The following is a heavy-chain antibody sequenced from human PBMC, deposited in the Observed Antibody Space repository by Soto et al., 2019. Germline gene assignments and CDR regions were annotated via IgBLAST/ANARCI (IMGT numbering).Heavy chain of an antibody. J-gene: IGHJ6*02. Sequence: QVQLVQSGDEVRKPGSSVKVSCKASGYIFVNYGIAWVRQAPGQGLEWMGWISPYSGNTHYASKVQGSITLTTDTSTCIAYLVLGSLTTDDTAVYYCAMVDNYVTPTPQDVWRQGTTVIVSS. V-gene: IGHV1-18*01. CDR3: AMVDNYVTPTPQDV. D-gene: IGHD3-16*01. CDR2: ISPYSGNT. CDR1: GYIFVNYG.